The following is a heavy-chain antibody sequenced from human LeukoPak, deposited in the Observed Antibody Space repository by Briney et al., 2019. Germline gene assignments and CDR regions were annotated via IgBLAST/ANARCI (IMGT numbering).Heavy chain of an antibody. Sequence: SETLSLTCTVSGGSISSYYWSWIRQPPGKGLEWIGSIYYSGSTYYNPSLKSRVTISVDTSKNQFSLKLSSVTAADTAVYYCASYGSGSYYWAAFDYWGQGTLVTVSS. V-gene: IGHV4-39*01. J-gene: IGHJ4*02. CDR3: ASYGSGSYYWAAFDY. CDR1: GGSISSYY. D-gene: IGHD3-10*01. CDR2: IYYSGST.